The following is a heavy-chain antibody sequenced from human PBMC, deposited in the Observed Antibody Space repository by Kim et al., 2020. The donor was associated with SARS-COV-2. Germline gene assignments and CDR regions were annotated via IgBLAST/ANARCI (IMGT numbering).Heavy chain of an antibody. J-gene: IGHJ4*02. V-gene: IGHV3-11*05. Sequence: GGSLRLSCAASGFTFSDYYMSWIRQAPGKGLEWVSYISSTSSYTNYADSVKGRFTISRDNAKKSLYLRMNSLRAEDTAVYYCAREIAAAGVDYWGQGTLVTVSS. D-gene: IGHD6-13*01. CDR3: AREIAAAGVDY. CDR2: ISSTSSYT. CDR1: GFTFSDYY.